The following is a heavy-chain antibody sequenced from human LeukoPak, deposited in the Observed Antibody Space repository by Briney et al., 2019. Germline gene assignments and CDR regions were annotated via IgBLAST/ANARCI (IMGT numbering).Heavy chain of an antibody. D-gene: IGHD5-12*01. CDR3: ARSLDSGYDLCY. Sequence: ASVKVSCKASGYTFTGYYMYWVRQAPGQGLEWMGWINPNSGGTNYAQKFQGRVTITRDTSISTAYMELSRLRSDDTAVYYCARSLDSGYDLCYWGQGTLVTVSS. J-gene: IGHJ4*02. V-gene: IGHV1-2*02. CDR2: INPNSGGT. CDR1: GYTFTGYY.